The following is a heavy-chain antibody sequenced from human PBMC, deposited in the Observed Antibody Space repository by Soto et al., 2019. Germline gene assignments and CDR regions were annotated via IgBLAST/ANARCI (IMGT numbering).Heavy chain of an antibody. D-gene: IGHD3-10*01. CDR2: IKGDGSDK. CDR1: GFTFSSYW. Sequence: EVQLVESGGGLVQPGGSLRLSCAASGFTFSSYWMSWVRQTPGKGLEWVATIKGDGSDKYYVDYVKGRVTISRDDAMNTLNLQMNSLRAEDTPVYYCAISMVRAAIPFYHYAMDVWGQGTTVTVSS. J-gene: IGHJ6*02. V-gene: IGHV3-7*02. CDR3: AISMVRAAIPFYHYAMDV.